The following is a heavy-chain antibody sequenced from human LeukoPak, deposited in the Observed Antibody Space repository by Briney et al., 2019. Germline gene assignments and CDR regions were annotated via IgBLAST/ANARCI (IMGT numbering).Heavy chain of an antibody. Sequence: PSETLSLTCTVSGYSISSGYYWGWIRQPPGKGLEWIGSIYHSGSTYYNPSLKSRITISVDTSKNQFSLKLSSVTAADTAVYYCARDYYGSGSYHNWFDPWGQGTLVTVSS. J-gene: IGHJ5*02. CDR1: GYSISSGYY. CDR3: ARDYYGSGSYHNWFDP. D-gene: IGHD3-10*01. CDR2: IYHSGST. V-gene: IGHV4-38-2*02.